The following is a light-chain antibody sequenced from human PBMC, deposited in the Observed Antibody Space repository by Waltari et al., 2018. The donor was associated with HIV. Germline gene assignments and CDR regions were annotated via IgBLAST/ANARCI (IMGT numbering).Light chain of an antibody. CDR2: GAA. CDR3: HQYYSNVWT. Sequence: DIVMTQSPAILSVSPGERVTLSCRASQGVGSNLAWYQQKVGQAPRLLIYGAATRAAEIPVRFSGSGSGTDFTLTIDSLQSEDVAVYYCHQYYSNVWTFGQGTKVEIK. V-gene: IGKV3-15*01. J-gene: IGKJ1*01. CDR1: QGVGSN.